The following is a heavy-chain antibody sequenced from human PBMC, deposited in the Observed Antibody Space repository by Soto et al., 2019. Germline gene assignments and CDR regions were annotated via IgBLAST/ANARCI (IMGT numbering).Heavy chain of an antibody. D-gene: IGHD6-19*01. V-gene: IGHV1-69*13. CDR3: ARDKYSSGTNDYDAFDI. J-gene: IGHJ3*02. Sequence: SVKVSCKASGGTFSSYAISWVRQAPGQGLEWMRGILPIFGTANYAQKFQGRVTITADESTSTAYMELSSLRSEDTAVYYCARDKYSSGTNDYDAFDIWGQGPMVX. CDR1: GGTFSSYA. CDR2: ILPIFGTA.